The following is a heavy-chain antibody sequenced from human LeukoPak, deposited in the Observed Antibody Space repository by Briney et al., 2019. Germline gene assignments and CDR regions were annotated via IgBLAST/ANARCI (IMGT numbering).Heavy chain of an antibody. CDR3: AKGGAPVIVATIEDY. V-gene: IGHV3-23*01. Sequence: GGCLRLSCAASGCTFSSYAMSWVRQAPGKGLEWVSAISGSGGSTYYADSVKGRFTISRDNSKNTLYLQMNSLRAEDTAVYYCAKGGAPVIVATIEDYWGQGTLVTVSS. CDR1: GCTFSSYA. D-gene: IGHD5-12*01. CDR2: ISGSGGST. J-gene: IGHJ4*02.